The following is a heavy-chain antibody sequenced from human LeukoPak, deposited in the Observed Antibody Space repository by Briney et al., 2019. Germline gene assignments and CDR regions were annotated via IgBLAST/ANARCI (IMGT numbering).Heavy chain of an antibody. Sequence: WVRQHPGKGLEWIGYIYYSGSTYYNPSLKSRVTISVDTSKNQFSLKLSSVTAADTAVYYCARDLTYWGQGTLVTVSS. CDR2: IYYSGST. V-gene: IGHV4-31*02. CDR3: ARDLTY. J-gene: IGHJ4*02.